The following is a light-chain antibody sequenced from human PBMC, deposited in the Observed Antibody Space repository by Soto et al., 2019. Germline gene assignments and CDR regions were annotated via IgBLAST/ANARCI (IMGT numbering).Light chain of an antibody. V-gene: IGLV1-44*01. Sequence: QSVLTQPPSTSGTPGQRVTISCSGSSSNIGTNTVNWYQQVPGTAPKLLIYSNDQRPSGVPDRFSGSKSGTSVSLAISGLQSEDEADYFCAAWDARLNGVVFGGRTKLTVL. CDR1: SSNIGTNT. J-gene: IGLJ3*02. CDR3: AAWDARLNGVV. CDR2: SND.